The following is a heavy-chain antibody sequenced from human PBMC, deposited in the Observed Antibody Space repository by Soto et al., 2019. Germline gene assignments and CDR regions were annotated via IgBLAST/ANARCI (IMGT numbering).Heavy chain of an antibody. J-gene: IGHJ4*02. Sequence: QLQLQESGPGLVKPSETLSLTCTVSGGSISSSSYYWGWIRQPPGKGLEWIGSIYYSGSTYYNPSLKIRVTISVDTSKNQFSLKLSSVTAADTAVYYCARSVEAVAGTWGPYYFDYWGQGTLVTVSS. CDR1: GGSISSSSYY. CDR2: IYYSGST. CDR3: ARSVEAVAGTWGPYYFDY. D-gene: IGHD6-19*01. V-gene: IGHV4-39*01.